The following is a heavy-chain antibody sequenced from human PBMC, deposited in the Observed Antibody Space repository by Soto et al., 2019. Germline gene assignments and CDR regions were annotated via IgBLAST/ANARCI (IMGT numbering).Heavy chain of an antibody. CDR2: ISVSGANT. CDR1: GFTFNNYA. D-gene: IGHD3-9*01. J-gene: IGHJ4*02. V-gene: IGHV3-23*01. Sequence: DVQLLYSGGGLVQPGGSLRLSCAASGFTFNNYAMSWVRQAPGKGLEWVSTISVSGANTYYADSVKGRFTISRDDSKNTLYLQMNSLGAEDTAVYYCAKDLGLGVIAGYPHDCWGQGTLVTVSS. CDR3: AKDLGLGVIAGYPHDC.